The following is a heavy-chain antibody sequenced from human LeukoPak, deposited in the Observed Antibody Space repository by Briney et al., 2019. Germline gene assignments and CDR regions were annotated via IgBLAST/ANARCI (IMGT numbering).Heavy chain of an antibody. D-gene: IGHD3-22*01. CDR3: AKPSGYPGSPFDY. Sequence: GGSLRLSCAASEFTFSSYSMNWVRQAPGKGLEWVSYITNSGNSKSYADSVKGRFTISRDNTKNSLYLQMNGLRAEDTAVYYCAKPSGYPGSPFDYWGQGTLVTVSS. CDR1: EFTFSSYS. CDR2: ITNSGNSK. V-gene: IGHV3-48*01. J-gene: IGHJ4*02.